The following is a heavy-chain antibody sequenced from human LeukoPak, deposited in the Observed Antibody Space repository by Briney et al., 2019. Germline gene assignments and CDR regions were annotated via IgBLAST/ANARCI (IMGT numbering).Heavy chain of an antibody. CDR2: ISDDGSNK. D-gene: IGHD5-12*01. V-gene: IGHV3-30*04. CDR3: ASSRGYSGYDSDY. J-gene: IGHJ4*02. Sequence: PGRSXRLSCAXSGXTFITYAMHWVRQAPGKGLEWVAVISDDGSNKYYADSVKGRFTISRDNSKNTLYLQMNSLRPEDAAVYFCASSRGYSGYDSDYWGQGTLVTVSS. CDR1: GXTFITYA.